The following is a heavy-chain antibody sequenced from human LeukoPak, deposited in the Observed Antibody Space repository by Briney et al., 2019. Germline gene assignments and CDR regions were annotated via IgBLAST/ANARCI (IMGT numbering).Heavy chain of an antibody. Sequence: PGGSLRLSCAASGFTFSSYAMNWVRQAPGKGLEWVSAISGSGGSTYYADSVKGRFTISRDNSKNTLYLQMNSLRAEDTAVYYCAKDSEITFGGVIVIPVYYFDYWGQGTLVTVSS. CDR1: GFTFSSYA. D-gene: IGHD3-16*02. J-gene: IGHJ4*02. CDR2: ISGSGGST. CDR3: AKDSEITFGGVIVIPVYYFDY. V-gene: IGHV3-23*01.